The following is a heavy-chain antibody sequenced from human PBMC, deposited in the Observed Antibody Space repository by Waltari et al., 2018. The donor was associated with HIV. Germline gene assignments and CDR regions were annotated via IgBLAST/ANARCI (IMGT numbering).Heavy chain of an antibody. CDR3: TSLAGSSDWRGDY. D-gene: IGHD6-25*01. CDR1: GLTFSDYW. CDR2: INSDGSST. V-gene: IGHV3-74*03. J-gene: IGHJ4*02. Sequence: EVQLVESGGGSIQTGGSLSLSWSASGLTFSDYWMHWVRQVPGKGLVWVSRINSDGSSTMYADSVKGRFTISRDNDKNTLFLQMNSLRDDDTAVYYCTSLAGSSDWRGDYWGQGTLVTVSS.